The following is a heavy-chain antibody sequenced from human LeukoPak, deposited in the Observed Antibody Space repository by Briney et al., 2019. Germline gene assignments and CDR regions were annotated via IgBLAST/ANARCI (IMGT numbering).Heavy chain of an antibody. CDR3: ARAYCGGDCYPLSWYFDL. D-gene: IGHD2-21*02. CDR1: GYTFTSYY. V-gene: IGHV1-46*01. J-gene: IGHJ2*01. Sequence: ASVKVSCKASGYTFTSYYMHWVRQAPGQGLEWMGIINPSGGSTSYAQKFQGRDTMTRDTSTSTVYMALSSLRSEDTAVYYCARAYCGGDCYPLSWYFDLWGRGTLVTVSS. CDR2: INPSGGST.